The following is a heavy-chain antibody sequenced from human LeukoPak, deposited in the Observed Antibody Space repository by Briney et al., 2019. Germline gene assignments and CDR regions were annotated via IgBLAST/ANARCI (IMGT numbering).Heavy chain of an antibody. V-gene: IGHV1-46*01. D-gene: IGHD5-24*01. Sequence: GASVKVSCQASGYTFTNYYIHWVRQAPGQGLEWMGLINPGGDNTNYAQNFQGRVTMTRDTSASTVYMELSSLRSEDTAIYYCARIRDGYNDAYDIWGQGTVVTVPS. CDR3: ARIRDGYNDAYDI. CDR2: INPGGDNT. CDR1: GYTFTNYY. J-gene: IGHJ3*02.